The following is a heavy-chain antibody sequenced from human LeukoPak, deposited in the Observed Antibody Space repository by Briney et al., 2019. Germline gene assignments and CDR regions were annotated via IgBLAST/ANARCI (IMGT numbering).Heavy chain of an antibody. V-gene: IGHV5-51*01. J-gene: IGHJ4*02. D-gene: IGHD3-9*01. CDR3: ARWEHPYDILTGSSGVDY. Sequence: GESLKISCKGSGYTFTSFWIGWVRQMPGKGLEWMGIIYPGDSDTRYSPSFQGQVTISADKSISTAYLQWSSLKASDTAMYYCARWEHPYDILTGSSGVDYWGQGTLVTVSS. CDR1: GYTFTSFW. CDR2: IYPGDSDT.